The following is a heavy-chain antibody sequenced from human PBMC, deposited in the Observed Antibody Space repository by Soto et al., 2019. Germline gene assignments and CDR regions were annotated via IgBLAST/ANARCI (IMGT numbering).Heavy chain of an antibody. CDR2: ISYDGRNK. J-gene: IGHJ4*01. CDR3: ARNGSGNYYHFDY. CDR1: GFTFSNYA. Sequence: XGSLRLSCAASGFTFSNYAMHWVRQAPGKGLEWVAVISYDGRNKYYADSVKGRFTISRDNSKNTLYLQVNSLRADDTAVYYCARNGSGNYYHFDYWGHGALVTVSS. V-gene: IGHV3-30*04. D-gene: IGHD3-10*01.